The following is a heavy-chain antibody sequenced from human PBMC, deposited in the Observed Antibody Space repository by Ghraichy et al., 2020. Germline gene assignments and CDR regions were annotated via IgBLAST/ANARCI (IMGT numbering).Heavy chain of an antibody. Sequence: GSLRLSCAASGFTFSDYEMNWVRQAPGKGLEWVAFITSGGGTIYYADSVKGRFTISRDNAKNSLYLQMNSLRDEDTATYYCARDLPPYNWNLHYYYMDVWGKGTTVAVSS. D-gene: IGHD1-1*01. CDR2: ITSGGGTI. J-gene: IGHJ6*03. CDR3: ARDLPPYNWNLHYYYMDV. V-gene: IGHV3-48*03. CDR1: GFTFSDYE.